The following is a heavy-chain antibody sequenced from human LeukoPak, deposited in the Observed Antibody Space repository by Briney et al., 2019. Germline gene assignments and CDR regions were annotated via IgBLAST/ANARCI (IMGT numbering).Heavy chain of an antibody. CDR2: ICSSSSYI. CDR1: GFTFSSYS. D-gene: IGHD3-10*01. V-gene: IGHV3-21*01. CDR3: ARDRGFGDVRYYYYYGMDV. Sequence: GGSLRLSCAASGFTFSSYSMNWVRQAPGKGLEWVSSICSSSSYIYYADSVKGRFTISRDNAKNSLYLQMNSLRAEDTAVYYCARDRGFGDVRYYYYYGMDVWGQGTTVTVSS. J-gene: IGHJ6*02.